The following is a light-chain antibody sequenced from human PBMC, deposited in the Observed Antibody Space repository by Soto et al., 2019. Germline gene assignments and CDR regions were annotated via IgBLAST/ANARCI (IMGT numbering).Light chain of an antibody. CDR1: QSLLFRDGYNY. CDR2: LGS. CDR3: MQGXQTPQT. J-gene: IGKJ1*01. Sequence: DIVMTQSPLSLSVTPGEPASISCRSSQSLLFRDGYNYLDWYLQKPGQSPQLLIYLGSNRASGVPDRFSGSGSGTYFTLKIARVETEDVGVYFCMQGXQTPQTFGQGTKVDIK. V-gene: IGKV2-28*01.